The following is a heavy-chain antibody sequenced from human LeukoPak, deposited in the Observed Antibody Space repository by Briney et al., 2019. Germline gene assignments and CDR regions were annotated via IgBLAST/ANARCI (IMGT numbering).Heavy chain of an antibody. V-gene: IGHV3-30*03. D-gene: IGHD4-17*01. Sequence: PGGSLRLSCVASGFTFSSYGMHWVRQAPGKGLEWVAAVSYDGINKQYIDSVKGRFTISRDNAKNSLYLQMNSLRAEDTAVYYCARDEGYGDYVQTLPDYWGQGTLVTVSS. CDR2: VSYDGINK. CDR3: ARDEGYGDYVQTLPDY. J-gene: IGHJ4*02. CDR1: GFTFSSYG.